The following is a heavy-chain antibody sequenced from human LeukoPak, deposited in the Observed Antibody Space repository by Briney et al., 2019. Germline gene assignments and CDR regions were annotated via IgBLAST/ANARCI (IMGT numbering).Heavy chain of an antibody. J-gene: IGHJ4*02. Sequence: SETLSLTCTVSGGSISSYYWSWIRQPAGKGLEWIGRIYTSGSTNYNPSLESRVTMSVDTSKNQFSLNLSSVTAADTAVYYCATYSWYKCDSWGQGTLVTVSS. CDR2: IYTSGST. D-gene: IGHD6-13*01. V-gene: IGHV4-4*07. CDR3: ATYSWYKCDS. CDR1: GGSISSYY.